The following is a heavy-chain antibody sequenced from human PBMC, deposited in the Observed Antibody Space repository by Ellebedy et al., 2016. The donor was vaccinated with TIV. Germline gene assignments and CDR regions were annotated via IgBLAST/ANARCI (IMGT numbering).Heavy chain of an antibody. CDR1: GYTFTGYY. D-gene: IGHD4-17*01. CDR3: ARGGESDYAAPNADDAFDI. Sequence: ASVKVSXXASGYTFTGYYMHWVRQAPGQGLEWMGWINPNSGGTNYAQKFQGRVTMTRDTSISTAYMELSRLRSDDTAVYYCARGGESDYAAPNADDAFDIWGQGTMVTVSS. V-gene: IGHV1-2*02. CDR2: INPNSGGT. J-gene: IGHJ3*02.